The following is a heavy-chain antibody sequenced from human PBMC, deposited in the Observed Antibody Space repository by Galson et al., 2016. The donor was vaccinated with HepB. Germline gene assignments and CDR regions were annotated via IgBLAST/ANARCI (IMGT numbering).Heavy chain of an antibody. D-gene: IGHD2-15*01. J-gene: IGHJ5*02. CDR2: INYTGST. Sequence: SETLSLTCGVSGGSFNAYSWSWIRQPPGKGLEWIGEINYTGSTKYNPSLKSRVTISVDTSKNQFSLKLTSLTAADTAMYFCARVVVAATNWFDPWGQGTLVTVSS. CDR1: GGSFNAYS. CDR3: ARVVVAATNWFDP. V-gene: IGHV4-34*01.